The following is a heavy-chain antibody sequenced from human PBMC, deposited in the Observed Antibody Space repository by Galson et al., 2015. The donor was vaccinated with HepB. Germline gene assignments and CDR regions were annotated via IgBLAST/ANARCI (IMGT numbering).Heavy chain of an antibody. V-gene: IGHV3-33*01. J-gene: IGHJ4*02. CDR2: IWYDGSNK. CDR1: GFTFSSYG. CDR3: ARERLRYCSSTSCYTFDY. D-gene: IGHD2-2*02. Sequence: SLRLSCAASGFTFSSYGMHWVRQAPGKGLEWVAVIWYDGSNKYYADSVKGRFTISRDNSKNTLYLQMNSLRAEDTAVYYCARERLRYCSSTSCYTFDYWGQGTLVTVSS.